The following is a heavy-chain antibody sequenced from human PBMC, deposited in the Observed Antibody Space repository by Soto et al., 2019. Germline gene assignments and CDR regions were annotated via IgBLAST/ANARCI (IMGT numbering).Heavy chain of an antibody. Sequence: GASVKVSCKASGYTFTSYAMHWVRQAPGQRLEWMGWINAGNGNTKYSQKFQGRVTITRDTSASTAYMELSSLRSEDTAVYYCARVKVRSGKEGVLPYYWGQGTLVTVSS. J-gene: IGHJ4*02. CDR1: GYTFTSYA. V-gene: IGHV1-3*01. CDR3: ARVKVRSGKEGVLPYY. CDR2: INAGNGNT. D-gene: IGHD2-8*01.